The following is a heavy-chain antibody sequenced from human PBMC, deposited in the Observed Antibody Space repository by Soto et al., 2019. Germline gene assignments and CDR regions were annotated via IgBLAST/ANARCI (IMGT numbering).Heavy chain of an antibody. D-gene: IGHD6-13*01. J-gene: IGHJ4*02. CDR3: ARARRPVGQQLPTYYFDY. CDR1: GYTFTSYD. V-gene: IGHV1-8*01. CDR2: VNPNSGNT. Sequence: GASVKVSCKASGYTFTSYDINWVRQATGQGLEWMGWVNPNSGNTGYSQKFQGRVTMTRNTSISTAYMELSSLRSEDTAVYYCARARRPVGQQLPTYYFDYWGQGTLVTVSS.